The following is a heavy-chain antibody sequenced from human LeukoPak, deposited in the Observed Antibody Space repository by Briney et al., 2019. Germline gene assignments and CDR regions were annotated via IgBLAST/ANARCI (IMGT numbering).Heavy chain of an antibody. D-gene: IGHD3-9*01. CDR1: GFTFSSYE. CDR3: ARDSGYYDTPSPMGGFDY. J-gene: IGHJ4*02. Sequence: PGGSLRLSCAASGFTFSSYEMNWVRQAPGKGLEWVSYISSSGSTIYYADSVKGRFNISRDNAKNSLYLQMNSLRAEDTAVYYCARDSGYYDTPSPMGGFDYWGQGTLVTVSS. V-gene: IGHV3-48*03. CDR2: ISSSGSTI.